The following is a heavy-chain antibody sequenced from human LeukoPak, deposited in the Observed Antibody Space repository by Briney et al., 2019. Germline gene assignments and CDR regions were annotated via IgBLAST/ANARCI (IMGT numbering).Heavy chain of an antibody. CDR1: GGTFSSYA. Sequence: SVKVSCKASGGTFSSYAISWVRQAPGQGLEWMGGIIPIFGTANYAQKFQGRVTITADESTSTAYVELSSLRSEDTAVYYCARKELSTSPFDYWGQGTLVTVSS. V-gene: IGHV1-69*01. D-gene: IGHD2-2*01. J-gene: IGHJ4*02. CDR3: ARKELSTSPFDY. CDR2: IIPIFGTA.